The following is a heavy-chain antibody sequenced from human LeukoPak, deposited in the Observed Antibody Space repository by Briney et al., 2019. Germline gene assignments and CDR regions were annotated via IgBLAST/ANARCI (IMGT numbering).Heavy chain of an antibody. CDR1: GYTFTSYG. CDR3: ARDRRLLAIFGVATGDY. Sequence: ASMKVSCKTSGYTFTSYGISWVRQAPGQGLEWMGWISAYNGNTNYAQKLQGRVTMTTDTSTSTAYMELRSLRSDDTAVYYCARDRRLLAIFGVATGDYWGQGTLVTVSS. J-gene: IGHJ4*02. V-gene: IGHV1-18*01. D-gene: IGHD3-3*01. CDR2: ISAYNGNT.